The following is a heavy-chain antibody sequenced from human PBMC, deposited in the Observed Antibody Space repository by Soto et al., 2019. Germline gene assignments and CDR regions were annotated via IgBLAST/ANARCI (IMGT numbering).Heavy chain of an antibody. CDR2: INHSGST. CDR3: ARGASGKGFWSGYPYYYYYYMDV. CDR1: GGSFSGYY. Sequence: SETLSLTCAVYGGSFSGYYWSWIRQPPGKGLEWIGEINHSGSTNYNPSLKSRVTISVDTSKNQFSLKLSSVTAADTAVYYCARGASGKGFWSGYPYYYYYYMDVWGKGTTVTVSS. J-gene: IGHJ6*03. V-gene: IGHV4-34*01. D-gene: IGHD3-3*01.